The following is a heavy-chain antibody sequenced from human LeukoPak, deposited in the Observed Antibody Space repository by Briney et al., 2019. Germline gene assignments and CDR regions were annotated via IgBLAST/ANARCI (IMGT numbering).Heavy chain of an antibody. CDR2: IYWDNDN. V-gene: IGHV2-5*02. D-gene: IGHD1-14*01. J-gene: IGHJ4*02. CDR1: GFSLTTSGVG. CDR3: AHRRGGYNWNHGDFDY. Sequence: ESGPTLVSPTQTLTLTCTFSGFSLTTSGVGVGWIRQPPGKAPEWLALIYWDNDNRYSPSLKTRLTITKDTSKNLVVFIMTDMDPVDTATYFCAHRRGGYNWNHGDFDYWGQGTLVTVSS.